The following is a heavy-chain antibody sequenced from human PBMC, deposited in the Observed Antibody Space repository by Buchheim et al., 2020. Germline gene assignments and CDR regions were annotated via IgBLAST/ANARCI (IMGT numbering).Heavy chain of an antibody. J-gene: IGHJ6*02. CDR3: ARDAGAQNYYYGMDV. CDR1: GGSISSGSYY. D-gene: IGHD1-26*01. CDR2: IYTSGST. V-gene: IGHV4-61*02. Sequence: QVQLQESGPGLVKPSQTLSLTCTVSGGSISSGSYYWSWIRQPAGKGLEWIGRIYTSGSTNYNPSLKSRVTISVDTSKNQFSLKLSSVTAADTAVYYCARDAGAQNYYYGMDVWGQGTT.